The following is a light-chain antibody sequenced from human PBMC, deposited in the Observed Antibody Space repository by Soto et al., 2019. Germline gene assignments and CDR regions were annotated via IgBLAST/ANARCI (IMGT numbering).Light chain of an antibody. CDR2: KAS. J-gene: IGKJ1*01. CDR3: QQYGSYSPWT. V-gene: IGKV1-5*03. CDR1: QSIGSW. Sequence: DIQMTQSPSTLSASVGDRDTITCRASQSIGSWLAWYQQKPGKAPKLLIYKASSLESGVPSRFSGSGSGTEFTLTISSLQPDDFASYYCQQYGSYSPWTFGQGTKVEIK.